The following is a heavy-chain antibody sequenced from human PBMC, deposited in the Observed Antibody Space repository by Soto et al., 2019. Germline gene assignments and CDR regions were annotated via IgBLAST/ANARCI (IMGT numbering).Heavy chain of an antibody. J-gene: IGHJ5*02. Sequence: SETLSLTCSVSGGSMRDYYWRWIRQSTGKGPEWIGYIYYSGNTNYNPSLKSRVTISVDMPKSLFSLKLNSVTAADTAVYCCARYYFDSSGYSNWFDPWGQGTLVTVSS. CDR1: GGSMRDYY. D-gene: IGHD3-22*01. V-gene: IGHV4-59*01. CDR2: IYYSGNT. CDR3: ARYYFDSSGYSNWFDP.